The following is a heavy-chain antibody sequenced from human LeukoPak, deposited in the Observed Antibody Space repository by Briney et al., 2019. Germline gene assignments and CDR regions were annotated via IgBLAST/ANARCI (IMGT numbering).Heavy chain of an antibody. D-gene: IGHD3-9*01. V-gene: IGHV1-2*02. CDR1: GYTFTGYS. CDR2: INPNSGGT. J-gene: IGHJ4*02. CDR3: ATSLYDILTGYFH. Sequence: ASVKVSCKASGYTFTGYSMHWVRQAPGQGLEWMGWINPNSGGTNYAQKFQGRVTMTRDTSISTAYMELSRLRSDDTAIYYCATSLYDILTGYFHWGQGPLVTVFS.